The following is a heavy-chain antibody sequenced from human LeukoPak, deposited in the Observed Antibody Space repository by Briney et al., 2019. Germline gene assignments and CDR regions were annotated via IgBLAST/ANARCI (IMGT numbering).Heavy chain of an antibody. CDR3: ARGTPYYYGSEYWYFDL. CDR2: IYTSGST. Sequence: SETLSLTCTVSGGSISSGSYYWSWIRQPAGKGLEWIGRIYTSGSTNYNPSLKSRVTISVDTSKNQFSLKLSSVTAADTAVYYCARGTPYYYGSEYWYFDLWGRGTLVTVSS. D-gene: IGHD3-10*01. J-gene: IGHJ2*01. CDR1: GGSISSGSYY. V-gene: IGHV4-61*02.